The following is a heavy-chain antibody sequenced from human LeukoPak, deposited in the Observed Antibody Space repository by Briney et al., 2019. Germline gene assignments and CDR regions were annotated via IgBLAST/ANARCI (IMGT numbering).Heavy chain of an antibody. Sequence: ASVKVSCKASGYTFISYGISWMRQAPGQGLEWMGWISAYNGNTNNAQKFQGRVTVTTDTSTSTAYMELRSLRSDDTAVYYCARGGAYYYDSSGYCFDYWGQGTLVTVSS. CDR1: GYTFISYG. D-gene: IGHD3-22*01. J-gene: IGHJ4*02. CDR3: ARGGAYYYDSSGYCFDY. CDR2: ISAYNGNT. V-gene: IGHV1-18*01.